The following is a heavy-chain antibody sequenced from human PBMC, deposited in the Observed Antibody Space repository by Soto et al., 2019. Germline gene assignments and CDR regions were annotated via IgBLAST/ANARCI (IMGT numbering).Heavy chain of an antibody. D-gene: IGHD1-1*01. V-gene: IGHV1-18*01. CDR1: GYDFTTYV. CDR3: ARGRYGDY. Sequence: QVHLVQSGAEVKKPGASVKVSCKGSGYDFTTYVITWVRQAPGQGLEWMAWISAHNGNTDYAQKLQGRVTVTRDTSTRTAYMELRSLRSDDTAVYYCARGRYGDYWGQGALVTVSS. CDR2: ISAHNGNT. J-gene: IGHJ4*02.